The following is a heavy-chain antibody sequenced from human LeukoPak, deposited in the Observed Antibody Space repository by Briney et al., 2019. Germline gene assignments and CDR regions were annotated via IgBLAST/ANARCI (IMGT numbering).Heavy chain of an antibody. V-gene: IGHV3-21*01. CDR3: AKNYYDSSGQFDY. CDR1: GFIFSSYS. Sequence: GGSLRLSCAASGFIFSSYSMNWVRQAPGKGLEWVSSISSSSTYIYYADSVKGRFTISRDNAKNSLYLQMNSLRAEDTAVYYCAKNYYDSSGQFDYWGQGTLVAVSS. D-gene: IGHD3-22*01. CDR2: ISSSSTYI. J-gene: IGHJ4*02.